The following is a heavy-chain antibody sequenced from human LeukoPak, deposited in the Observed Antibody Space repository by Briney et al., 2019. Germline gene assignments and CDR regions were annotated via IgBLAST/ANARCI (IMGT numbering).Heavy chain of an antibody. CDR1: GYTFTGYY. V-gene: IGHV1-2*02. CDR3: ARGPDCSSTSCYYYYMDV. D-gene: IGHD2-2*01. J-gene: IGHJ6*03. Sequence: ASVKVSRKASGYTFTGYYMHWVRQAPGQGLEWMGWINPNSGGTNYAQKFQGRVTMTRDTSISTAYMELSRLGSDDTAVYYCARGPDCSSTSCYYYYMDVWGKGTTVTVSS. CDR2: INPNSGGT.